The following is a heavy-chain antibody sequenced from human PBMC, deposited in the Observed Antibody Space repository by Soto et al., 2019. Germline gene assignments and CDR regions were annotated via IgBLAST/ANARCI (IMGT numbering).Heavy chain of an antibody. CDR2: VNWDGDTT. CDR3: AKGATVTTHYQYYGMDV. Sequence: PGGSLRLSCAASGFTFDDFAMCWVRQVPGKGLEWISLVNWDGDTTFYADSVKGRFIISRDNSKNSVYLQMNSLRSDDSAIYYCAKGATVTTHYQYYGMDVWGRGTTVTVYS. D-gene: IGHD4-17*01. J-gene: IGHJ6*02. V-gene: IGHV3-43D*04. CDR1: GFTFDDFA.